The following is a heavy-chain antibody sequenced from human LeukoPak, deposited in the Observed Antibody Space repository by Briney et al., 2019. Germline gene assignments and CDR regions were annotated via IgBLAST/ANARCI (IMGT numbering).Heavy chain of an antibody. CDR3: ARDNSVRDEAWWFNP. Sequence: ASVKVSCKAFGYTFTSNYMHWVRQAPGQGPEWMGVISPSGGSTTYAQKFQGRVTPTRDMSTSTDYLELNSLRSEDTAVYYCARDNSVRDEAWWFNPWGQGTVVIVSS. V-gene: IGHV1-46*01. CDR1: GYTFTSNY. J-gene: IGHJ5*02. D-gene: IGHD5-24*01. CDR2: ISPSGGST.